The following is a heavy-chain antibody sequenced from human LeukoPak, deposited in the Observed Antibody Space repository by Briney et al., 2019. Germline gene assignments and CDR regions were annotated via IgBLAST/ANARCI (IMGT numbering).Heavy chain of an antibody. CDR3: ASADSSGYYPPEYFQH. J-gene: IGHJ1*01. V-gene: IGHV3-33*01. D-gene: IGHD3-22*01. CDR2: IWYDGSNK. CDR1: GFTFSSYG. Sequence: GRPLRLSCAASGFTFSSYGMHWVRQAPGKGLEWVAVIWYDGSNKYYADSVKGRFTISRDNSKNTLYLQMNSLRAEDTAVYYCASADSSGYYPPEYFQHWGQGTLVTVSS.